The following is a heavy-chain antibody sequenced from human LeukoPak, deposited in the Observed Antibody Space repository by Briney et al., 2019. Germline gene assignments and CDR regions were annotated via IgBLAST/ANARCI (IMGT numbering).Heavy chain of an antibody. CDR2: INHSGDT. CDR1: NMSFNDYY. J-gene: IGHJ4*02. V-gene: IGHV4-34*01. CDR3: ARGNCVNGVCYLDY. Sequence: SETLSLTGVVFNMSFNDYYWTWIRQPPGKGLEWIGEINHSGDTSYNPSLKRRLTISVDTSKNQFSLELTSVSAADTAVYYCARGNCVNGVCYLDYWAQGNLVTVSS. D-gene: IGHD2-8*01.